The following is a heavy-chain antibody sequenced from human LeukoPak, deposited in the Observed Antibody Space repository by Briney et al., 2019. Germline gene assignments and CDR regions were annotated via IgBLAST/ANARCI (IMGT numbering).Heavy chain of an antibody. CDR2: IYYSGST. CDR1: AGSISSYY. J-gene: IGHJ4*02. D-gene: IGHD6-19*01. CDR3: AREGGIAVAGISTPRFDS. Sequence: SETLSLTCTVSAGSISSYYWSWIRQPPGKGLEWIGYIYYSGSTNYNPSLKSRVTISVDTSKNQFSLKLSSVTAADTAVYYWAREGGIAVAGISTPRFDSWGQGTLVTVSS. V-gene: IGHV4-59*01.